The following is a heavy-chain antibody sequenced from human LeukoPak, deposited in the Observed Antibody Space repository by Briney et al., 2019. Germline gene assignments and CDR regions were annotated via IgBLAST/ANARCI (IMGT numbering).Heavy chain of an antibody. CDR3: ASTGGSYWALGY. V-gene: IGHV4-34*01. J-gene: IGHJ4*02. D-gene: IGHD1-26*01. CDR2: INHSGST. Sequence: SETLSLTCTVSGGSISSYYWSWIRQPPGKGLEWIGEINHSGSTNYNPSLKSRVTISVDTSKNQFSLKLSSVTAADTAVYYCASTGGSYWALGYWGQGTLVTVSS. CDR1: GGSISSYY.